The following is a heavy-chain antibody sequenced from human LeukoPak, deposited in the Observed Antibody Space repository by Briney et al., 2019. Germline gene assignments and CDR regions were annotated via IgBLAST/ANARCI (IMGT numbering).Heavy chain of an antibody. J-gene: IGHJ4*02. Sequence: GRSLRLSCAPSQVSFSSYSFNWVRQAPGPGLEWVSSVNKGATHMYYADSMKGRFTVSRDDAKNSLYLQMNSLRAEDTAVYYCVRLRRNTDSSGYYYYYDYWGRGTLVTVSS. D-gene: IGHD3-22*01. CDR1: QVSFSSYS. CDR2: VNKGATHM. CDR3: VRLRRNTDSSGYYYYYDY. V-gene: IGHV3-21*01.